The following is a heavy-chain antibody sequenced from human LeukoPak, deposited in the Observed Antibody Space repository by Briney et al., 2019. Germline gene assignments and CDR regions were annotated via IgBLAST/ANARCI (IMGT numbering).Heavy chain of an antibody. J-gene: IGHJ4*02. V-gene: IGHV1-18*01. CDR2: ISAYNGNT. CDR3: ARSLVRPGTMVRGVIYFTD. Sequence: ASVKVSCKASGYTFTSYGISWVRQAPGQGLEWMGWISAYNGNTNYAQKLQGRVTMTTDTSTSTAYMELRSLRSDDTAVYYCARSLVRPGTMVRGVIYFTDWGQGTLVTVSS. CDR1: GYTFTSYG. D-gene: IGHD3-10*01.